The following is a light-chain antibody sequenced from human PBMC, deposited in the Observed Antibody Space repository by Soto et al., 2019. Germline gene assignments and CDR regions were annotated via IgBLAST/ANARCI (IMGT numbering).Light chain of an antibody. V-gene: IGKV3-20*01. J-gene: IGKJ2*01. CDR2: LAS. CDR1: QSVAGNL. Sequence: EIVLTQSPGTLSLSPGERATLSCRASQSVAGNLIAWYQQKPGQAPRLLVYLASSRATGIPDRFSGSGSGTDFSLTISRLEPEDFAVYYCQQFGSSPSTFGQGTKVEIK. CDR3: QQFGSSPST.